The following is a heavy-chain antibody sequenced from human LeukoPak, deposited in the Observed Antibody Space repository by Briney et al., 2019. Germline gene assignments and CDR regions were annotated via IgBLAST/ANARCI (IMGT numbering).Heavy chain of an antibody. CDR3: ARQRVYYDFWSGYSYGMDV. CDR2: KKQVGSEK. Sequence: GGSLRLSCAASGFTFISYWMSWVRQAPGKGLEWVANKKQVGSEKYYVDSVKGRFTISRDNAKNSLYLQMNSLRAEDTAVYYCARQRVYYDFWSGYSYGMDVWGQGTTVTVSS. J-gene: IGHJ6*02. V-gene: IGHV3-7*01. D-gene: IGHD3-3*01. CDR1: GFTFISYW.